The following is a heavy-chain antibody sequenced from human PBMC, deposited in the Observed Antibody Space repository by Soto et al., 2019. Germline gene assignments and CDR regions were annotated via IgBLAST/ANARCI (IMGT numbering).Heavy chain of an antibody. CDR1: GGSISSGGYY. D-gene: IGHD6-13*01. CDR3: ARGRRRAAAGKDYYYYYYMDV. CDR2: IYYSGST. Sequence: QVQLQESGPGLVKPSQTLSLTCTVSGGSISSGGYYWSWIRQHPGKGLEWIGYIYYSGSTYYNPSLKSRVTISVDTSKNQFSLKLSSVTAADTAVYYCARGRRRAAAGKDYYYYYYMDVGGKGTTVTVSS. V-gene: IGHV4-31*03. J-gene: IGHJ6*03.